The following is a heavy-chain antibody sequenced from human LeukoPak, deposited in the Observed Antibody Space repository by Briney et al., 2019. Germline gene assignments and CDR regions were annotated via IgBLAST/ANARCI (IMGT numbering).Heavy chain of an antibody. Sequence: ASVKVSCKASGYTFTSYDINWVRQATGQGLEWMGWMNRNSGNTGYAQKFQGRVTMTRNTSISTAYMELSSLRSEDTAVYYCARARGYYYAPPDYWGQGTLVTVSS. V-gene: IGHV1-8*01. D-gene: IGHD3-10*01. CDR2: MNRNSGNT. J-gene: IGHJ4*02. CDR3: ARARGYYYAPPDY. CDR1: GYTFTSYD.